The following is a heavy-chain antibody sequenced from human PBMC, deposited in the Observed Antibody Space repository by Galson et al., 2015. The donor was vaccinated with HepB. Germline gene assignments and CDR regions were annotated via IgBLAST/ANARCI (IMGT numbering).Heavy chain of an antibody. V-gene: IGHV5-51*01. CDR1: GSSFTSYW. CDR3: ARQDCSSTSCYTQWGWFDP. Sequence: QSGAEVTKPGESLKISCKGSGSSFTSYWIGWVRQMPGKGLEWMGIIYPGDSDTRYSPSFQGQVTISADKSISTAYLQWSSLKASDTAMYYCARQDCSSTSCYTQWGWFDPWGQGTLVTVSS. D-gene: IGHD2-2*02. CDR2: IYPGDSDT. J-gene: IGHJ5*02.